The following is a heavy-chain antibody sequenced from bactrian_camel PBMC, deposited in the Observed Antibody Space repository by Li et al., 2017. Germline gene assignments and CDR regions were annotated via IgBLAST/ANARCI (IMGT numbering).Heavy chain of an antibody. CDR2: ITWNGDSQ. CDR3: AADPRAHLCQWWPLTRGY. J-gene: IGHJ4*01. CDR1: GLTFTDYS. V-gene: IGHV3S63*01. D-gene: IGHD7*01. Sequence: HVQLVESGGGSVQAGSSLRLTCTVSGLTFTDYSMAWFRQAPGKERDWVSCITWNGDSQYYDDSIKGRFTISRDDAKNTLYLQMNSLKPEDTAMYYCAADPRAHLCQWWPLTRGYSGQGTQVTVSS.